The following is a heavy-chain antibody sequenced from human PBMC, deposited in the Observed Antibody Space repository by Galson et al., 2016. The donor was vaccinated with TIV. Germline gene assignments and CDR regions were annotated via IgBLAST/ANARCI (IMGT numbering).Heavy chain of an antibody. CDR1: GDSVSSDSAA. J-gene: IGHJ4*02. D-gene: IGHD3-3*01. CDR2: TYYRSKWYN. V-gene: IGHV6-1*01. CDR3: ARATPSVFGVVMTLDY. Sequence: CAISGDSVSSDSAAWNWIRQSPSRGLEWLGRTYYRSKWYNDYAVAVKSRITITPDTSKNQFSLQLTSVTPEDTAVYYCARATPSVFGVVMTLDYSGQGTLVTVSS.